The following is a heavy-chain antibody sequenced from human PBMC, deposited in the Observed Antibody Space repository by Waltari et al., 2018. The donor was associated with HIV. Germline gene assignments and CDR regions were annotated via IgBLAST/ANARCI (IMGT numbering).Heavy chain of an antibody. CDR3: GRDVGP. V-gene: IGHV3-53*01. CDR2: IYSGGRT. CDR1: GLTVGNNY. J-gene: IGHJ5*02. Sequence: EVQLVESGGDLVQPGGSLRLSCAASGLTVGNNYMHWVRRIPGKGLEWVSLIYSGGRTAYADSVKGRFTISRDNSKNTLYLQMNNLRAEDSAVYFCGRDVGPWGQGTLVTVSS.